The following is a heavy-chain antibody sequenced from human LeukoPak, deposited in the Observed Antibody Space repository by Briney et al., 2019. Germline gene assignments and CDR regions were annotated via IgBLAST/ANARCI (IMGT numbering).Heavy chain of an antibody. D-gene: IGHD4-17*01. V-gene: IGHV1-2*02. J-gene: IGHJ6*03. CDR3: ARAVTTSYYYYMDV. CDR1: GYTFTVYY. Sequence: ASVKVSFKASGYTFTVYYMHWVRQAPGQGLEWMGWINPNSGGTNYSQKFQGRVTMTRDTSISTAYMELSRLRSDDTAVYYCARAVTTSYYYYMDVWGKGTTVTVSS. CDR2: INPNSGGT.